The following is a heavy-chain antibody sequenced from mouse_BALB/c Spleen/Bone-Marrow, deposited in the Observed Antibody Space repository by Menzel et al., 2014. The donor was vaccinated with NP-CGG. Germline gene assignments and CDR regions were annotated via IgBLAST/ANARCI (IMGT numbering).Heavy chain of an antibody. V-gene: IGHV1S81*02. CDR3: TRGRTGDFDY. CDR1: GYTFXSYY. J-gene: IGHJ2*01. CDR2: INPSNGGT. Sequence: QVQLKQSGAELVKPGASVKLSCKASGYTFXSYYMYWVKQRPGQGLEWIGVINPSNGGTNFNEKFKSRATLTVDKSSSTAYMQLSSRTSEDSAVYYCTRGRTGDFDYWGQGTTLTVSS.